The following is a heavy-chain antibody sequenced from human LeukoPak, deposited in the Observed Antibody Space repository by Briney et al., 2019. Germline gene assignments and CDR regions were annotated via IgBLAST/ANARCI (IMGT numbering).Heavy chain of an antibody. CDR3: AKDLWKYSSSSFDY. D-gene: IGHD6-6*01. V-gene: IGHV3-23*01. J-gene: IGHJ4*02. Sequence: GGSLRLSCAASGFTFSSYAMSWVRQAPGKGLEWVSAISGSGGSTYYADSVKGRFTISRDNSKNTLYLHMNSLRAEDTALYYCAKDLWKYSSSSFDYWGQGTLVTVSS. CDR1: GFTFSSYA. CDR2: ISGSGGST.